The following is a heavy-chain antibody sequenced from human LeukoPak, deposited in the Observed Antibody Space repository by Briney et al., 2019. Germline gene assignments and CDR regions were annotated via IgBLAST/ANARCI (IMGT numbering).Heavy chain of an antibody. CDR2: ISGAGGTT. D-gene: IGHD3-16*02. J-gene: IGHJ3*02. V-gene: IGHV3-23*01. Sequence: GGSLRLSCAASGFTFSTYAMSWVRQAPGKGLEWVSAISGAGGTTYYADSVKGRFTISRDNSKNTLYLQMNSLRAEDTAIYYCARDLSGHTPQDAFNIWGLGTMVTVSS. CDR1: GFTFSTYA. CDR3: ARDLSGHTPQDAFNI.